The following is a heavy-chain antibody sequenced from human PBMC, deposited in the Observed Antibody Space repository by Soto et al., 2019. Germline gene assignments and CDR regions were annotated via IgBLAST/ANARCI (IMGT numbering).Heavy chain of an antibody. D-gene: IGHD6-19*01. CDR3: AKSGSSGWYGWFDP. CDR2: IYWNDDK. J-gene: IGHJ5*02. CDR1: GFSLRTSGVG. Sequence: SGPTLVNPTHTLTLTCIFSGFSLRTSGVGVGWIRQPPGKALEWLGFIYWNDDKRYSPSLKSRLTITKDTSKNQVVLTMTNMDPVDTATYYCAKSGSSGWYGWFDPWGQGTLVTVSS. V-gene: IGHV2-5*01.